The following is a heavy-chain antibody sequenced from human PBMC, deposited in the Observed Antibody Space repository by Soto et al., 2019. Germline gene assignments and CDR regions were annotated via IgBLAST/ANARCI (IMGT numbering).Heavy chain of an antibody. CDR2: IVVGSGNT. D-gene: IGHD4-17*01. J-gene: IGHJ4*02. Sequence: QMQLVQSGPEVKKPGTSVKVSCKASGFTFTSSAMQWGRQARGQRLEWIGWIVVGSGNTNYAQKFQERVTITRDMSTSTAYMELSSLRSEDTAVYYCAAGYDYGDYEGLDFDYWGQGTLVTVSS. CDR3: AAGYDYGDYEGLDFDY. CDR1: GFTFTSSA. V-gene: IGHV1-58*02.